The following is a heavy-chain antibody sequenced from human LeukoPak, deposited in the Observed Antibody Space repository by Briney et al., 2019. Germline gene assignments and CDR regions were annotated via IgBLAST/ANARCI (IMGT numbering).Heavy chain of an antibody. CDR2: ISGDGGST. CDR3: VKGARIAAARDYFDY. V-gene: IGHV3-43*02. Sequence: GGSLRLSCAASGFTFDDYAMHWVRQAPGKGLEWVSLISGDGGSTYYADSVKGRFTISRDNSKNSLYLQMNSLRTEDTALYYCVKGARIAAARDYFDYWGQGTLVTVSS. D-gene: IGHD6-13*01. J-gene: IGHJ4*02. CDR1: GFTFDDYA.